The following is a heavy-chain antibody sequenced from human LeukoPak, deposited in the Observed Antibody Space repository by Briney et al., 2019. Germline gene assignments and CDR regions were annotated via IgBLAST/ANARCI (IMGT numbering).Heavy chain of an antibody. CDR1: GFTFSSYA. D-gene: IGHD3-22*01. V-gene: IGHV3-64D*06. Sequence: GGSLRLSCSASGFTFSSYAMHWVRQAPGKGLEYVSAISSNGGSTYYAGSVKGRFTISIDNSKNTLYLQMSSLRAEDTAVYYCVKDRFPLLMIGYFDYWGQGTLVTVSS. CDR3: VKDRFPLLMIGYFDY. J-gene: IGHJ4*02. CDR2: ISSNGGST.